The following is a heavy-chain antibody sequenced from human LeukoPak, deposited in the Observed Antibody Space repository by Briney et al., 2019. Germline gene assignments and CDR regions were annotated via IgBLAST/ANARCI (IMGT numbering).Heavy chain of an antibody. Sequence: PGGSLRLSCAASGFTFSNTWMTWVRQAPGKGLEWVSSISSSSSYIYYADSVKGRFTISRDNAKNSLYLQMNSLRAEDTAVYYCAREIGDYYDSSGYYSRDYWGQGTLVTVSS. CDR1: GFTFSNTW. J-gene: IGHJ4*02. CDR2: ISSSSSYI. D-gene: IGHD3-22*01. CDR3: AREIGDYYDSSGYYSRDY. V-gene: IGHV3-21*01.